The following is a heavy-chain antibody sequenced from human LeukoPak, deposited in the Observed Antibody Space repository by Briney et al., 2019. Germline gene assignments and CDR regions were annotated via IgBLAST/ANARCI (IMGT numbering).Heavy chain of an antibody. CDR1: GGSFSGYY. D-gene: IGHD6-6*01. CDR2: INHSGST. CDR3: ARGWSIAAREGYYFDY. Sequence: SETLSLTCAVYGGSFSGYYWSWIRQPPGKGLEWIGEINHSGSTNYNPSLKSRVTISVDTSKNQFSLKRSSVTAADTAVYYCARGWSIAAREGYYFDYWGQGTLVTVSS. V-gene: IGHV4-34*01. J-gene: IGHJ4*02.